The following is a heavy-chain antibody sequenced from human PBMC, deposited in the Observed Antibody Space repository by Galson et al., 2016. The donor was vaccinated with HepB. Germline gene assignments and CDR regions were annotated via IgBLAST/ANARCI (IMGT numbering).Heavy chain of an antibody. Sequence: SVKVSCKASGYTFTTSGISWVRQAPGQGLEWMGWISTHSGNTKYAQKFQGGLTLTTDPSTTTAYMELRSLRFDDTALYYCARDCQYRFDSWGQGTLVTVSS. CDR2: ISTHSGNT. J-gene: IGHJ4*02. CDR1: GYTFTTSG. V-gene: IGHV1-18*01. CDR3: ARDCQYRFDS. D-gene: IGHD2/OR15-2a*01.